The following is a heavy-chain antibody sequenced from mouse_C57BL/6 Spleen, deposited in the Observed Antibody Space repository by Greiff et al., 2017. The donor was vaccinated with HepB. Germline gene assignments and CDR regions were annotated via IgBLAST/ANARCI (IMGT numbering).Heavy chain of an antibody. CDR1: GYSFTGYY. Sequence: EVKLHQSGPELVKPGASVKISCKASGYSFTGYYMNWVKQSPEKNLEWIGDINPSTGGTTYNRKFKAKATLTVDKSSSTAYMQLKSLTSEDSAVYYSAREGVVITRDWYFDVWGTGTTVTVSS. V-gene: IGHV1-42*01. D-gene: IGHD1-1*01. CDR3: AREGVVITRDWYFDV. J-gene: IGHJ1*03. CDR2: INPSTGGT.